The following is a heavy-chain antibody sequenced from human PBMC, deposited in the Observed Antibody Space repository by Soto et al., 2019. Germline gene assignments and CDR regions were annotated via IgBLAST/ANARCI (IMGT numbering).Heavy chain of an antibody. J-gene: IGHJ4*02. Sequence: QLQLQESGPGLVKPSETLSLTCTVSGGSITSSSYYWGWIRQPPGKGLEWIGSIYYSGNTYYTPSLKSRVTISVDTSKNQFSLKQSCVTAADPAVYYCAREGGRYCSGGSCQADYWGQGTLVTVSS. V-gene: IGHV4-39*02. CDR2: IYYSGNT. CDR1: GGSITSSSYY. D-gene: IGHD2-15*01. CDR3: AREGGRYCSGGSCQADY.